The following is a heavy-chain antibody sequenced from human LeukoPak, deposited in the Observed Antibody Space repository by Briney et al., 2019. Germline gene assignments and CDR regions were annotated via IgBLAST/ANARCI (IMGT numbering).Heavy chain of an antibody. CDR1: GGSISSYY. CDR3: AREPQYYDFWSGYFWFDP. J-gene: IGHJ5*02. CDR2: IYTSGST. D-gene: IGHD3-3*01. Sequence: PSETLSLTCTVSGGSISSYYWSWIRQPAGKGLEWIGRIYTSGSTNYNPSLKSRVTMSVDTSKNQFSLKLSSVTAADTAVYYCAREPQYYDFWSGYFWFDPWGQGTLVTVSS. V-gene: IGHV4-4*07.